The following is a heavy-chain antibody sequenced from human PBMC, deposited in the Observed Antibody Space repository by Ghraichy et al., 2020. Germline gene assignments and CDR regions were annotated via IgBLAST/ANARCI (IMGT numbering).Heavy chain of an antibody. CDR3: AKGGSGWYGGY. CDR1: GFTFSSYA. Sequence: GESLRLSCAASGFTFSSYAMSWVRQAPGKGLEWVSAISGSGGSTYYADSVKGRFTISRDNSKNTLYLQMNSLRAEDTAVYYCAKGGSGWYGGYWGQGTLVTVSS. V-gene: IGHV3-23*01. D-gene: IGHD6-19*01. J-gene: IGHJ4*02. CDR2: ISGSGGST.